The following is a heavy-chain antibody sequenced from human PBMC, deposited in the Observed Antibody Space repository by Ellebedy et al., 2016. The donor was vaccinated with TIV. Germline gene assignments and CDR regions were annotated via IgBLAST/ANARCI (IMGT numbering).Heavy chain of an antibody. Sequence: GESLKISCKGSGYSFSSFWPSWVRQMPGKGLEWMGKIDPSDSYINYNPSFQGHVTISVDKSTSTAFLQWSSLKASDTAMYYCARHALGISGWWYFDLWGRGTLVTVSS. V-gene: IGHV5-10-1*01. CDR1: GYSFSSFW. CDR2: IDPSDSYI. D-gene: IGHD6-19*01. CDR3: ARHALGISGWWYFDL. J-gene: IGHJ2*01.